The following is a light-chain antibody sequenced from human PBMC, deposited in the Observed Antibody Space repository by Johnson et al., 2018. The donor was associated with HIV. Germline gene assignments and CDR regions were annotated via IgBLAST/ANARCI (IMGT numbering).Light chain of an antibody. CDR1: SSNIGNNY. CDR2: DNN. J-gene: IGLJ1*01. CDR3: GTWDSSLSRGG. V-gene: IGLV1-51*01. Sequence: QSVLTQPPSVSAAPGQKVTISCSGSSSNIGNNYVSWYQQLPGTAPNLLIYDNNKRPSGIPDRFSGSKSGTSATLGITGLQTGDEADYYCGTWDSSLSRGGFGTGTKVTVL.